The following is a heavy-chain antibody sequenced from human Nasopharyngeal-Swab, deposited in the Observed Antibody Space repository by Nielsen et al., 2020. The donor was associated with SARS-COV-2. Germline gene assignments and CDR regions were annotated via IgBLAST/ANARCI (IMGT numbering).Heavy chain of an antibody. D-gene: IGHD2-15*01. J-gene: IGHJ4*02. V-gene: IGHV3-23*01. CDR1: GFTFSSYA. CDR2: ISGSGGST. Sequence: GESLKISCAASGFTFSSYAMSWVRQAPGKGLEWVSAISGSGGSTYYADSVKGRFTISRDNAKNSLYLQMNSLRAEDTAVYYCARRKDLFDYWGQGTLVTVSS. CDR3: ARRKDLFDY.